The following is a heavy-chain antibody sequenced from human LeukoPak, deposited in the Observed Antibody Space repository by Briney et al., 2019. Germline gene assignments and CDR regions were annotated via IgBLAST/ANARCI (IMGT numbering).Heavy chain of an antibody. V-gene: IGHV1-8*01. Sequence: ASVKVSCKASGYTFTSYDINWVRQATGQGLEWMGWMNPNSGNTGYAQKFQGRVTMTRNTSISTAYMELSSLRSEDTAVYYCARGDTAMVPLLFDYWGQGTLVTVSS. CDR1: GYTFTSYD. CDR3: ARGDTAMVPLLFDY. D-gene: IGHD5-18*01. CDR2: MNPNSGNT. J-gene: IGHJ4*02.